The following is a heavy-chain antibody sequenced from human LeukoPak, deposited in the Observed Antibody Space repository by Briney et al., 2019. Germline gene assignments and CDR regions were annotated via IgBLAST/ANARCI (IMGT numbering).Heavy chain of an antibody. CDR1: GGSFSGYY. Sequence: SETLSLTCAVYGGSFSGYYWSWIRQPPGKRLEWIGEIYHSGSTNYNPSLKSRVTISVDTSKNQFSLKLSSVTAADTAVYYCARSKIYGSGTYWFDLWGQGTLVTDSS. CDR2: IYHSGST. V-gene: IGHV4-34*01. CDR3: ARSKIYGSGTYWFDL. J-gene: IGHJ5*02. D-gene: IGHD3-10*01.